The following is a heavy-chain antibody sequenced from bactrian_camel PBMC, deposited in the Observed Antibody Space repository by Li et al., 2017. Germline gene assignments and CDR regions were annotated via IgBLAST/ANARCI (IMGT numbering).Heavy chain of an antibody. D-gene: IGHD5*01. J-gene: IGHJ4*01. CDR2: IRRSGGET. V-gene: IGHV3-3*01. Sequence: QLVESGGGSVQTGGSLRLSCVVSGHSRGSNCVGWYRLPPGRAPAEREGIAAIRRSGGETWYAGSVKGRFTISQDSARNTVYLQMNSLKPEDTAMYYCAADRMACLRPTVQLAAYNFWGKGTQVTVS. CDR3: AADRMACLRPTVQLAAYNF. CDR1: GHSRGSNC.